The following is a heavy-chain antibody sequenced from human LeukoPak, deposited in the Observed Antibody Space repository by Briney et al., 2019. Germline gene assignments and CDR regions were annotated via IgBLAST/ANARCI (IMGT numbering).Heavy chain of an antibody. J-gene: IGHJ6*02. CDR3: AKDMGIAARPNGMDV. D-gene: IGHD6-6*01. V-gene: IGHV3-43*01. CDR2: ISWDGGST. CDR1: GFTFDDYT. Sequence: GGSLRLSCAASGFTFDDYTMHRVRQAPGKGLEWVSLISWDGGSTYYADSVKGRFTISRDNSKNSLYLQMNSLRTEDTALYYCAKDMGIAARPNGMDVWGQGTTVTVSS.